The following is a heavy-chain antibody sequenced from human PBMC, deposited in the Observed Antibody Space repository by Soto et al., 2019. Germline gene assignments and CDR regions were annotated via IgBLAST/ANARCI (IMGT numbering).Heavy chain of an antibody. J-gene: IGHJ4*02. Sequence: SGPTLVKPTQTLTLTCTFSGFSLSTSGVGLGWIRQPPGKALEWLAAIFWDDDKRYSPSLKSRLTITKGTSRNQVVLTMTNMEPVDTATFYCAPKLYNGDYGGTSTYWAQGALVTVS. D-gene: IGHD4-17*01. CDR2: IFWDDDK. CDR3: APKLYNGDYGGTSTY. V-gene: IGHV2-5*02. CDR1: GFSLSTSGVG.